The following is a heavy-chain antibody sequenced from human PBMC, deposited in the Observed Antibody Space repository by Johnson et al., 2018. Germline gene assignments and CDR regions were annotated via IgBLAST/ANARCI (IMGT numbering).Heavy chain of an antibody. CDR3: ARGGSIFGPPGAFDI. CDR1: GFTFSTYW. J-gene: IGHJ3*02. CDR2: INRDAGSI. D-gene: IGHD3-3*01. Sequence: VQLQESGGGFVQPGGSLRLPCAASGFTFSTYWMHWVRQAPGKGLEWVARINRDAGSITYADSVKGPFTISRDNAKNTLYLQMKSLREEDTAVDYCARGGSIFGPPGAFDIWGQGTMVTVSS. V-gene: IGHV3-74*01.